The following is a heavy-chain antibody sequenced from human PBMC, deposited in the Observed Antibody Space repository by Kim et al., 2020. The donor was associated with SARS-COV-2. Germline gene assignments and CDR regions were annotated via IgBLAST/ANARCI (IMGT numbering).Heavy chain of an antibody. J-gene: IGHJ4*02. D-gene: IGHD3-10*01. CDR1: GFTFSSYA. V-gene: IGHV3-30*04. Sequence: GGSLRLSCAASGFTFSSYAMHWVRQAPGKGLEWVSVVSYDGDNTYYADSVKGRFTISRDNSRNTVYLQMRSLRGEDTALYYCARDYLTRFGVDGDYWGQGTLVTVSS. CDR2: VSYDGDNT. CDR3: ARDYLTRFGVDGDY.